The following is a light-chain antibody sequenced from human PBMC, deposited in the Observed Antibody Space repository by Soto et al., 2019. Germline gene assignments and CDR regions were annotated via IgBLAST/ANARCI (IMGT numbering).Light chain of an antibody. CDR3: QQSYSSPPT. CDR2: GAS. V-gene: IGKV1-39*01. Sequence: DMQMTPSPTSLSASVGDRVTITCRASQTISTFVNWYQQRPGKAPRLLIYGASTLQSGVPSRFSGSRSGPDFTLTISSLQPEDFATYYCQQSYSSPPTFGQGTKVDI. J-gene: IGKJ1*01. CDR1: QTISTF.